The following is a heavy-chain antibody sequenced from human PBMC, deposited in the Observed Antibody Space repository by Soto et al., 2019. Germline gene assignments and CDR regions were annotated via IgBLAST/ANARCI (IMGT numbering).Heavy chain of an antibody. V-gene: IGHV3-30*18. Sequence: QVQLVESGGGVVQPGRSLTLSCAASGFSFSTYGMHWVRQAPGKGLAWVAVISYDGGTKYYAGSVKGRFAISRDHPKNTLYLQGNSLRPVATAVYYCAKSSLGDGGSCFQYWFFDLWGRGTRVTVSS. CDR2: ISYDGGTK. CDR3: AKSSLGDGGSCFQYWFFDL. D-gene: IGHD2-15*01. CDR1: GFSFSTYG. J-gene: IGHJ2*01.